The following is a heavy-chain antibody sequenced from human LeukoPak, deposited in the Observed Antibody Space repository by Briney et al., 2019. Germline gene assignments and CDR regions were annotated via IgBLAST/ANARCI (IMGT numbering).Heavy chain of an antibody. J-gene: IGHJ4*02. D-gene: IGHD6-25*01. CDR2: ISYDGSNK. CDR1: GFTFSSYG. CDR3: AKDRRAAKWLLSGYFDY. V-gene: IGHV3-30*18. Sequence: GGSLRLSCAASGFTFSSYGMHWVRQAPGKGLEWVAVISYDGSNKYYADSVKGRFTISRDNSKNTLYLQMNSLRAEDTAVYYCAKDRRAAKWLLSGYFDYWGQGTLVTVSS.